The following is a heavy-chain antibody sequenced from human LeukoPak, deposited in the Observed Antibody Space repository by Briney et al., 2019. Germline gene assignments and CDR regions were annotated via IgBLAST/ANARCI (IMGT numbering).Heavy chain of an antibody. V-gene: IGHV5-51*01. CDR1: GYNFPTFW. CDR2: IYPGDSDT. J-gene: IGHJ5*02. Sequence: GESLKISCKGSGYNFPTFWIGWVRQMPGKGLEWMGIIYPGDSDTRYSPSFQGQVTISADRSISTAYLQWSSLKASDTAMYYCARQEYCSGGSCYTWFDPWGQGTLVTVSS. CDR3: ARQEYCSGGSCYTWFDP. D-gene: IGHD2-15*01.